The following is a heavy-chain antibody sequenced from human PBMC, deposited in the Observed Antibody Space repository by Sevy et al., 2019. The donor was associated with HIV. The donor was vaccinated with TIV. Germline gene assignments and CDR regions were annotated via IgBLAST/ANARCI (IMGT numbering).Heavy chain of an antibody. J-gene: IGHJ2*01. Sequence: GGSLRLSCAASGFTFSTYAMSWVRQAPGKGLEWVSTSSGSGRSTYYADSVKGRFTISRDNSKNTLYLQMNSLRPEDTAVYYCAKEFRYCSGGSCHSSYWYFDLWGRGTLVTVSS. CDR3: AKEFRYCSGGSCHSSYWYFDL. CDR1: GFTFSTYA. V-gene: IGHV3-23*01. CDR2: SSGSGRST. D-gene: IGHD2-15*01.